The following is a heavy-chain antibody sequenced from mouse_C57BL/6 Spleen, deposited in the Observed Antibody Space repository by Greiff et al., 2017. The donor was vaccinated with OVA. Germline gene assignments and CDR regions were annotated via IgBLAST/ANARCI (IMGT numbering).Heavy chain of an antibody. CDR3: ARGGLRRGGNFDY. CDR2: IDPSDSET. D-gene: IGHD2-4*01. J-gene: IGHJ2*01. CDR1: GYTFTSYW. V-gene: IGHV1-52*01. Sequence: QVQLQQPGAELVRPGSSVKLSCKASGYTFTSYWMHWVKQRPIQGLEWIGNIDPSDSETHYNQKFKDKATLTVDKSSSTAYMQLSSLTSEDSAVYYGARGGLRRGGNFDYWGQGTTLTVSS.